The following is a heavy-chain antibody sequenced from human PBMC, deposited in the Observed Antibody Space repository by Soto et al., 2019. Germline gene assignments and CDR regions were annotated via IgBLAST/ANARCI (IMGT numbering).Heavy chain of an antibody. J-gene: IGHJ4*02. CDR2: ISGDSKNV. V-gene: IGHV3-48*02. D-gene: IGHD3-16*01. Sequence: DVQVVESGGGLVQPGGSLRLSCAASGFSFSGYYMNWVRQAPGKGLEWISSISGDSKNVYYADSVRGRFTISRDNAKKSVHLQLSSLREGDTAVYYCVREQIMGAVKQHDYWGQGTLVTVSS. CDR3: VREQIMGAVKQHDY. CDR1: GFSFSGYY.